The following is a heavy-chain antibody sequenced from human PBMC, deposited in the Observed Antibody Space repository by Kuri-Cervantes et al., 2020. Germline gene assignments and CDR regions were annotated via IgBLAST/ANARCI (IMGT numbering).Heavy chain of an antibody. CDR2: IYYSGST. D-gene: IGHD1-1*01. Sequence: TVSYGSISSYYWSWIRQPPGKGLEWIGYIYYSGSTNYNPSLKSRVTISVDTSKNQFSLKLSSVTAADTAVYYCARVALEREPYVGWFDPWGQKTLVTVSS. J-gene: IGHJ5*02. V-gene: IGHV4-59*13. CDR1: YGSISSYY. CDR3: ARVALEREPYVGWFDP.